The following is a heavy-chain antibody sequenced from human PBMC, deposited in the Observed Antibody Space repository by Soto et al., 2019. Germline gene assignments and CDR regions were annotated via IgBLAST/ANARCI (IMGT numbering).Heavy chain of an antibody. CDR3: AKDTSYEYYYGMDV. J-gene: IGHJ6*02. Sequence: EVQLVESGGGLVQPGRSLSLSCAASGFTFDDYAMHWVRQAPGKGLEWVSGISWNSGSIGYADSVKGRFTISRDNAKNSLYLQMNSLRAEDTALYYCAKDTSYEYYYGMDVWGQGTTVTVSS. CDR1: GFTFDDYA. CDR2: ISWNSGSI. V-gene: IGHV3-9*01. D-gene: IGHD5-12*01.